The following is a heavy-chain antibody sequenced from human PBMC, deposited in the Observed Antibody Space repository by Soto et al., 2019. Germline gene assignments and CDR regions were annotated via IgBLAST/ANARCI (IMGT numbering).Heavy chain of an antibody. CDR2: IWYAGSNK. V-gene: IGHV3-33*01. D-gene: IGHD6-6*01. CDR3: ARDRAARPKCYFDL. J-gene: IGHJ2*01. Sequence: QVQLVESGGGVVQPGSSLRLSCAASGFTFSSYGMHWVRQAPGKGLEWVAVIWYAGSNKYYADSVKGRFTISRDNSKNTLYLQMNSLRAEDTAVYYCARDRAARPKCYFDLWGRGTLVTVSS. CDR1: GFTFSSYG.